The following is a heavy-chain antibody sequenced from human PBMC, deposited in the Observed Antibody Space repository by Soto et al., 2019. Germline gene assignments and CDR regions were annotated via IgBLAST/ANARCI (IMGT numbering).Heavy chain of an antibody. Sequence: PSETLSLTCTVSGDSISTSYWNWIRQPPGKGLEWIAYIYSGGSTNYNPSLKSRVAISVDTSRNQFSLRLSSVTAADTAVYYCARHAEYSGYDDAWFDPWGQGTLVTVSS. CDR1: GDSISTSY. V-gene: IGHV4-59*08. J-gene: IGHJ5*02. CDR2: IYSGGST. D-gene: IGHD5-12*01. CDR3: ARHAEYSGYDDAWFDP.